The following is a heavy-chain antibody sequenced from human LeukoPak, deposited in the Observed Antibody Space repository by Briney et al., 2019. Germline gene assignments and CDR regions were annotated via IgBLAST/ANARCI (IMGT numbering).Heavy chain of an antibody. CDR2: INPNGGGT. V-gene: IGHV1-2*02. CDR3: ARDSFRIVGATNGY. D-gene: IGHD1-26*01. J-gene: IGHJ4*02. CDR1: GYTFTGYY. Sequence: ASVKVSCKASGYTFTGYYMHWVRQAPGQGLEWMGWINPNGGGTNYAQKFQGRVTMTRDTSISTAYMELSRLRSDDTAVYYCARDSFRIVGATNGYWGQGTLVTVSS.